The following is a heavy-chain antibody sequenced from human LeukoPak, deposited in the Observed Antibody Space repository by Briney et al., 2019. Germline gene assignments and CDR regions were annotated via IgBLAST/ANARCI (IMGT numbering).Heavy chain of an antibody. CDR1: GGSISSGDYY. CDR2: IYYSGST. Sequence: SETLSLTCTVSGGSISSGDYYWSWIRQPPGKGLEWIGYIYYSGSTYYNPSLKSRVTISVDTSKNQFSLKLSSVTAADTAVYYCARHTYSSGWYDYWGQGTLVTVSS. J-gene: IGHJ4*02. CDR3: ARHTYSSGWYDY. V-gene: IGHV4-30-4*01. D-gene: IGHD6-19*01.